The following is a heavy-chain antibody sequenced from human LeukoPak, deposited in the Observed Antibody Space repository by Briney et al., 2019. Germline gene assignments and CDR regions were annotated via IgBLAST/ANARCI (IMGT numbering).Heavy chain of an antibody. D-gene: IGHD1-1*01. CDR3: ARVELESRQNAFDI. CDR1: GFTFSSYW. J-gene: IGHJ3*02. CDR2: IKQDGSEK. V-gene: IGHV3-7*01. Sequence: QTGGSLRLSCAASGFTFSSYWMSWVRQAPGKGLEWVANIKQDGSEKYYVDSVKGRFTISRDNTKNSLYLQMNSLRAEDTAVYYCARVELESRQNAFDIWGQGTMVTVSS.